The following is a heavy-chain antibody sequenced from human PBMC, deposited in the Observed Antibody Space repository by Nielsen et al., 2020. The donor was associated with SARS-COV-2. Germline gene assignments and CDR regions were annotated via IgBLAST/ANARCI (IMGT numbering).Heavy chain of an antibody. D-gene: IGHD3-10*01. CDR3: ARAPSYYGSGPEG. CDR2: SKNRANSYTT. V-gene: IGHV3-72*01. Sequence: GGSLRLSCAASGFTFNDHYMDWVRQAPGKGLEWVGRSKNRANSYTTEYAAAVKGRFTISRDDSDNSLYLQMNTLKIEDTAVYYCARAPSYYGSGPEGWGQGTLVTVSS. CDR1: GFTFNDHY. J-gene: IGHJ4*02.